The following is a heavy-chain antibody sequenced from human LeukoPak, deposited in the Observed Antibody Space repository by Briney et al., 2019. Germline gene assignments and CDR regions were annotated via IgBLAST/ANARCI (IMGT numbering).Heavy chain of an antibody. D-gene: IGHD3-16*02. CDR2: ISYDGSNK. V-gene: IGHV3-30*18. CDR3: AKDCLITFGGVIGAFDY. CDR1: GFTFSSYG. J-gene: IGHJ4*02. Sequence: PGGSLRLSCAASGFTFSSYGMHWVRQAPGKGLEWVAVISYDGSNKYYADSVKGRFTISRDNSKNTLYLQMNSLGAEDTAVYYCAKDCLITFGGVIGAFDYWGQGTLVTVSS.